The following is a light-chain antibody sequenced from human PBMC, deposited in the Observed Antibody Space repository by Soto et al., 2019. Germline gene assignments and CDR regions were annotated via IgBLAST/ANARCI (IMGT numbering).Light chain of an antibody. J-gene: IGLJ3*02. V-gene: IGLV6-57*01. Sequence: NFMLTQPHSVSESPGKTVTISCTRSSGSIASNYVQWYQQRPGSSPTTVIYEDNHRPSGVPDRFSGSIDISSNSASLTISGLKTEDEADYYCQSYDSSNHWVFGGGTKLTVL. CDR3: QSYDSSNHWV. CDR1: SGSIASNY. CDR2: EDN.